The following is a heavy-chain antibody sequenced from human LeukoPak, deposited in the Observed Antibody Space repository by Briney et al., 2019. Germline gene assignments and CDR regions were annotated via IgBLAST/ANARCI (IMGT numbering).Heavy chain of an antibody. CDR3: ARARYCSSTSCPSYYYYMDV. D-gene: IGHD2-2*01. Sequence: SETLSLTCTVSGGSISSYYWSWLRQPPGKGLEWIGYIYYSGSTNYNPSLKSRVTISVDTSKNQFSLKLSSVAAADTAVYYCARARYCSSTSCPSYYYYMDVWGKGTTVTASS. CDR1: GGSISSYY. V-gene: IGHV4-59*01. CDR2: IYYSGST. J-gene: IGHJ6*03.